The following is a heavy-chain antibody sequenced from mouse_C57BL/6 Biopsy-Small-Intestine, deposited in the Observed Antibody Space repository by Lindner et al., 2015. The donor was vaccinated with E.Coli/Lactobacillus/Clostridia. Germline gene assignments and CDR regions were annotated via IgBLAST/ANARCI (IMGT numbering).Heavy chain of an antibody. J-gene: IGHJ4*01. CDR1: GYKFTDYY. CDR3: ARDRDYGNYFYAMDY. V-gene: IGHV1-34*01. CDR2: IYPNNGGN. Sequence: VQLQESGPELVKPGASVKMSCKASGYKFTDYYMYWVKQSHGKSLEWIGYIYPNNGGNGYNQKFKGKATLTVDKSSSTAYMEFRSLTSEDSAVYYCARDRDYGNYFYAMDYWGQGTSVTVSS. D-gene: IGHD2-1*01.